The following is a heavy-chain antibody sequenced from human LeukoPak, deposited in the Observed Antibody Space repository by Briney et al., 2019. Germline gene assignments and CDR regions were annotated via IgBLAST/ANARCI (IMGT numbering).Heavy chain of an antibody. CDR2: IYNSGTT. CDR1: GGSISSYY. J-gene: IGHJ4*02. D-gene: IGHD2-15*01. Sequence: SETLSLTCAVSGGSISSYYWSWIRQPAGKGLEWIGRIYNSGTTNYNPSRNSRVTMSEDTSKNQFSLNLDSETAADTAVYYCARTSPRAATFDYWGQGTLVTVSS. V-gene: IGHV4-4*07. CDR3: ARTSPRAATFDY.